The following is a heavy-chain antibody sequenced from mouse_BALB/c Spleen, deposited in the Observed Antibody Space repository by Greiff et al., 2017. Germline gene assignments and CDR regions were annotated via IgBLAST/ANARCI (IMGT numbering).Heavy chain of an antibody. CDR2: IDPANGNT. Sequence: EVQLHQSGAELVKPGASVKLSCTASGFNIKDTYMPWVKQRPEQGLEWIGRIDPANGNTKYDPKFQGKATITADTSSNTAYLQLSSLTAEDTAVYYCAISRRVWYSFADWGEGTLVTVSA. CDR1: GFNIKDTY. D-gene: IGHD2-10*02. J-gene: IGHJ3*01. V-gene: IGHV14-3*02. CDR3: AISRRVWYSFAD.